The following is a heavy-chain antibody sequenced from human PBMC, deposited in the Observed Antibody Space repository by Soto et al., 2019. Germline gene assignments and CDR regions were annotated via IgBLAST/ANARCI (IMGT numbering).Heavy chain of an antibody. V-gene: IGHV5-10-1*01. Sequence: GESLKISCKGSGYSFTSYWISWVRQMPGKGLEWMGRIDPSDSYTNYSPSFQGHVTISADKSISTAYLQWSSLKASDTAMYYCDSITPYSSLDVWGQGTEVTVYS. CDR3: DSITPYSSLDV. CDR1: GYSFTSYW. D-gene: IGHD6-6*01. CDR2: IDPSDSYT. J-gene: IGHJ6*02.